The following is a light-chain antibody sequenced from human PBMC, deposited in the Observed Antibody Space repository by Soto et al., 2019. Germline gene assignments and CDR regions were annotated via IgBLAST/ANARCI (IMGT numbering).Light chain of an antibody. CDR3: SSCTSSNTFV. CDR2: DVS. Sequence: QSVLTQPASVSGSPGQSITISCTGNSRDVGSHNCASWYQQHPGKVPKLMIYDVSNRPSGVSYRFSGSKSGNTASLTISGLQAEDEADYYCSSCTSSNTFVFGTGTKVTVL. J-gene: IGLJ1*01. V-gene: IGLV2-14*03. CDR1: SRDVGSHNC.